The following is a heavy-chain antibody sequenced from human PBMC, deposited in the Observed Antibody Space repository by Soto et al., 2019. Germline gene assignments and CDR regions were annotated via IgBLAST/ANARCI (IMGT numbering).Heavy chain of an antibody. Sequence: QVQLQESGPGLVKPSETLSLTCTVSGGSISSYYWSWIRQPPGKGLEWIGYIYYSGSTNYNPSLKSRVTISVATSNNQFSLKRSSVTAADTAVYYCARRYGSCFDYWGQGPLVTVSS. D-gene: IGHD5-18*01. CDR3: ARRYGSCFDY. CDR1: GGSISSYY. V-gene: IGHV4-59*08. CDR2: IYYSGST. J-gene: IGHJ4*02.